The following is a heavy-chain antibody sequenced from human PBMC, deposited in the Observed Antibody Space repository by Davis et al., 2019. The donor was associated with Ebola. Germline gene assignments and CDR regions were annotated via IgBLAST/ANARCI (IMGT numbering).Heavy chain of an antibody. Sequence: PGGSLRLSCAASGFTFSSYWMSWVRQAPGKGLEWVANIKQDGSEKYYVDSVKGRFTISRDNAKNSLYLQMNSLRAEDTAVYYCARGDGETLLGYYYYGMDVWGQGTTVTVSS. J-gene: IGHJ6*02. CDR1: GFTFSSYW. CDR3: ARGDGETLLGYYYYGMDV. V-gene: IGHV3-7*01. D-gene: IGHD5-24*01. CDR2: IKQDGSEK.